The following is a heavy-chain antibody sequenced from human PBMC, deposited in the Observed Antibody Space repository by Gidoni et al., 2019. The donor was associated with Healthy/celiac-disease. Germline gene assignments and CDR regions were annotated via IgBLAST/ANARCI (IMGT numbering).Heavy chain of an antibody. Sequence: EVQLLEPGGGSVQPGGSLRLSCPASGFTFSSYAMSWVRQAPGKGLEWVSAISGSGGSTYYADSVKGRFTISRDNSKNTLYLQMNSLRAEDTAVYYCAKDCEEQWLGPGDYWGQGTLVTVSS. CDR1: GFTFSSYA. V-gene: IGHV3-23*01. CDR2: ISGSGGST. D-gene: IGHD6-19*01. CDR3: AKDCEEQWLGPGDY. J-gene: IGHJ4*02.